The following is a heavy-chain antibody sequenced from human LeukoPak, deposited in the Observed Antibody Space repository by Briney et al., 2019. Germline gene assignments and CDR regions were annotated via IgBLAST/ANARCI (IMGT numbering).Heavy chain of an antibody. CDR1: GFTFSSYG. D-gene: IGHD1-14*01. J-gene: IGHJ6*02. CDR2: IWYDGSNK. CDR3: AREPYRRAPNYYYYGMDV. Sequence: GRSLRLSCAASGFTFSSYGMHWVRQAPGKGLEWVAVIWYDGSNKYYADSVKGRFTISRDNSKNTLYLQMNSLRAEDTAVYYCAREPYRRAPNYYYYGMDVWGQGTTVTVSS. V-gene: IGHV3-33*01.